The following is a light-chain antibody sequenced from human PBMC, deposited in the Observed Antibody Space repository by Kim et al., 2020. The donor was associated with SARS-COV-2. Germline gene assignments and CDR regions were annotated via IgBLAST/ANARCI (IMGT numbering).Light chain of an antibody. CDR1: SSNIGNNY. CDR3: AAWDDSLSTWV. CDR2: RNS. V-gene: IGLV1-47*01. J-gene: IGLJ3*02. Sequence: QSVLTQPPSASGTPGQRVTISCSGSSSNIGNNYVSWHQQFPGTAPRLLIYRNSQRPSGVPDRFSGSRSGTSASLAISGLRSEDEGDYYCAAWDDSLSTWVFGGGTQLTAL.